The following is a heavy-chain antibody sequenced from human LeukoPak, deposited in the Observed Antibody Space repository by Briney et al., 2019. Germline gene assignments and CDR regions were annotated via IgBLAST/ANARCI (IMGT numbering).Heavy chain of an antibody. J-gene: IGHJ3*02. D-gene: IGHD3-3*01. CDR2: ISSSGSTI. Sequence: GGSLRLSCAASGFTLSDYYMSWIRQAPGKGLEWVPYISSSGSTIYYADSVKGRFTISRDNAKNSLYLQMNSLRAEDTAVYYCARGLRFLEWLDAFDIWGQGTMVTVSS. CDR1: GFTLSDYY. V-gene: IGHV3-11*04. CDR3: ARGLRFLEWLDAFDI.